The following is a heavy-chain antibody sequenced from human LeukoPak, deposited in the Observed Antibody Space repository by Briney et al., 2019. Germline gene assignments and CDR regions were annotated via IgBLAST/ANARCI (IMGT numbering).Heavy chain of an antibody. V-gene: IGHV4-4*09. D-gene: IGHD5/OR15-5a*01. CDR3: AKGFYDSQLNSNPFDF. CDR2: IDSSGHT. CDR1: GTSIITSY. J-gene: IGHJ4*02. Sequence: PSETLSLTCTVSGTSIITSYWSWIRQFPGKGLEWIGFIDSSGHTDSNPSLSGRVTISIDTSKNQFFLRLTSVTAADTAVYYCAKGFYDSQLNSNPFDFWGRGTLVTVSS.